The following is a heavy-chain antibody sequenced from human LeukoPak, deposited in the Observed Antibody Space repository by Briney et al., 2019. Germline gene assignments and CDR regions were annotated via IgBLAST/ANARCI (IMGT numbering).Heavy chain of an antibody. D-gene: IGHD3-10*01. J-gene: IGHJ3*02. Sequence: SETLSLTCAVSGGSISSSSYYWGWIRQPPGKGLEWIGYIYYSGSTNYNPSLKSRVTISVDTSKNQFSLKLSSVTAADTAVYYCAGRIRGRFGESGAFDIWGQGTMVTVSS. V-gene: IGHV4-61*05. CDR2: IYYSGST. CDR3: AGRIRGRFGESGAFDI. CDR1: GGSISSSSYY.